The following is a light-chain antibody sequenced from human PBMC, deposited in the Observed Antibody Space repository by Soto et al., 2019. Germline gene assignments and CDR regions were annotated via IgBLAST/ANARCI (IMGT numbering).Light chain of an antibody. Sequence: DIQMTQSPSTLSASVGDRVIITCRASQSITTWLAWYQRKPGKAPKLLIYDASNLESGVPSRFSGSGSGTDFTLTISSLQPDDFATYYCQQYDTYWTFGQGTKVDIK. V-gene: IGKV1-5*01. CDR3: QQYDTYWT. CDR2: DAS. CDR1: QSITTW. J-gene: IGKJ1*01.